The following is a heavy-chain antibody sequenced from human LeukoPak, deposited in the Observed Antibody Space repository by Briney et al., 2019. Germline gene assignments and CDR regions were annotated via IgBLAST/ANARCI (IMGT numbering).Heavy chain of an antibody. J-gene: IGHJ5*02. D-gene: IGHD4/OR15-4a*01. CDR1: GFTFSSYS. CDR2: ISSSSSTI. V-gene: IGHV3-48*01. CDR3: ARDLTGNWFDP. Sequence: GVLRLSRAASGFTFSSYSMNWVRQAPGKGLEWVSYISSSSSTIYYADSVKGRFTISRDKAKNSLYLQMNSLRAEDTAVYYCARDLTGNWFDPWGQGTLVTVSS.